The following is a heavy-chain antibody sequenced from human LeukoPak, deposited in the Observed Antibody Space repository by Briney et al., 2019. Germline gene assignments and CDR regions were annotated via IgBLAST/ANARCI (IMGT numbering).Heavy chain of an antibody. J-gene: IGHJ5*02. CDR2: INHGGST. CDR1: GGSFSAYS. CDR3: AARRGIAPRPLGS. V-gene: IGHV4-34*01. D-gene: IGHD6-6*01. Sequence: LSETLSLTCAVYGGSFSAYSWNWIRQAPGKGLEWIGEINHGGSTDYKPTLKSRVTISVDTSKSQFSLKLSSVTAADTAVYYCAARRGIAPRPLGSWGQGTLVIVSS.